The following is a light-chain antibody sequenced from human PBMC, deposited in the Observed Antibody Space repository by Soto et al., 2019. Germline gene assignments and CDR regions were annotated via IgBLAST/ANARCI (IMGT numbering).Light chain of an antibody. V-gene: IGKV1-39*01. CDR2: APS. CDR1: QSISSY. CDR3: QQLHGYPIT. J-gene: IGKJ5*01. Sequence: DIQMTQSPSSLSASVGGRVTITCRASQSISSYLNWYQQKPGKAPKLLIYAPSNFQSGVPSRFSGSGSGTHFTLTISSLQPEDFATYYCQQLHGYPITFGQGTRLEIK.